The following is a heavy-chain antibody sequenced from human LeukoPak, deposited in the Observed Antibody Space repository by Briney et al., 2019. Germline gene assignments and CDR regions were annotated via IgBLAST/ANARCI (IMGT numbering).Heavy chain of an antibody. Sequence: GRSLRLSCAASRFTFSSYGMHWVRQAPGKGLEWVAVISYDGSNKYYADSVKGRFTISRDNSKNTLYLQMNSLRAEDTAVYYCAKSRCSSTSCYNYFDYWGQGTLVTVSS. CDR3: AKSRCSSTSCYNYFDY. D-gene: IGHD2-2*02. CDR1: RFTFSSYG. V-gene: IGHV3-30*18. CDR2: ISYDGSNK. J-gene: IGHJ4*02.